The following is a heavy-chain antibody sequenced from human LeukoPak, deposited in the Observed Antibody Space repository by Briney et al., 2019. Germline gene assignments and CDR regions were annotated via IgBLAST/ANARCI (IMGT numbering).Heavy chain of an antibody. D-gene: IGHD4-11*01. CDR3: AKDLDDYSSV. Sequence: GKSLRLSCAASGFTFSSYGMHWVRQAPGKGLEWVAVISYDGSNKYYADSVKGRFTISRDNSKNTLYLRMNSLRAEDTAVYYCAKDLDDYSSVWGQGTLVTVSS. J-gene: IGHJ4*02. V-gene: IGHV3-30*18. CDR2: ISYDGSNK. CDR1: GFTFSSYG.